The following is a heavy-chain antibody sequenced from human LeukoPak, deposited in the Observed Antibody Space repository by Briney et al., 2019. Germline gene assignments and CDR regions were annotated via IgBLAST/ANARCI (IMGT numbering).Heavy chain of an antibody. CDR2: ISYDGSNK. V-gene: IGHV3-30*01. D-gene: IGHD3/OR15-3a*01. CDR3: VRAWTEAGKYNWFDP. CDR1: GFTFSSYA. J-gene: IGHJ5*02. Sequence: GGSLRLSCAASGFTFSSYAMHWVRQAPGKGLEWVAVISYDGSNKYYADSVKGRFTISRDNSKNTLYLQMNSLRAEDTAVYYCVRAWTEAGKYNWFDPWGQGTLVTVSS.